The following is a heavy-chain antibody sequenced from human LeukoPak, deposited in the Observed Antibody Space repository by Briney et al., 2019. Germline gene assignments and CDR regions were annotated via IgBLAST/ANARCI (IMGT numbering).Heavy chain of an antibody. CDR3: ARGTVVVPAAPFGYYYYGMDV. CDR1: GYSFTSYV. V-gene: IGHV1-2*04. CDR2: INPNSGGT. Sequence: ASVKVSCKASGYSFTSYVLNWVRQAPGQGLEWMGWINPNSGGTNYAQKFQGWVTMTRDTSISTAYMELSRLRSDDTAVYYCARGTVVVPAAPFGYYYYGMDVWGQGTTVTVSS. J-gene: IGHJ6*02. D-gene: IGHD2-2*01.